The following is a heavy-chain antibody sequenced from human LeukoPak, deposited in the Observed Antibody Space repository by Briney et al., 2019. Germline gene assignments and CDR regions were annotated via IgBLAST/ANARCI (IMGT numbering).Heavy chain of an antibody. J-gene: IGHJ4*02. CDR1: EFTFSSYA. Sequence: PGGSLRLSCAASEFTFSSYAMSWVRQAPGKGLEWVSVISGSGGSTYYADSVKGRFTISRDNSKNTLYLQMNNLRAEDTAVYYCAKGPSFSSSWSYFGYWGQGTLVTVSS. CDR3: AKGPSFSSSWSYFGY. V-gene: IGHV3-23*01. CDR2: ISGSGGST. D-gene: IGHD6-13*01.